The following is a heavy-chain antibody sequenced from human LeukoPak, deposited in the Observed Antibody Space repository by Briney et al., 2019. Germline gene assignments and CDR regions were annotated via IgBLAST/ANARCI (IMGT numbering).Heavy chain of an antibody. D-gene: IGHD3-3*01. V-gene: IGHV3-23*01. Sequence: GGSLRLSCAASGFTFSSYAMSWVHQAPGKGLEWVSAISGSGGSTYYADSVKGRFTISRDNSKNTLYLQMNSLRAEDTAVYYCAKDPLYDFWSGYSNYMDVWGKGTTVTVSS. J-gene: IGHJ6*03. CDR3: AKDPLYDFWSGYSNYMDV. CDR2: ISGSGGST. CDR1: GFTFSSYA.